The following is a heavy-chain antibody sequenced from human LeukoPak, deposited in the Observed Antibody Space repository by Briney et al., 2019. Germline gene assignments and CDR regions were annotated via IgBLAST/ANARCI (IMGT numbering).Heavy chain of an antibody. V-gene: IGHV3-23*01. J-gene: IGHJ4*02. CDR3: AKDINGDYPRGYFDY. D-gene: IGHD4-17*01. CDR2: LSGSAGST. CDR1: GFTFSSYA. Sequence: GGSLRLSCAASGFTFSSYAMSCVRQAPGKGLEWVSALSGSAGSTYYADSVKGRFTISRDNSKNTLYLQMNSLRAEDTAVYYCAKDINGDYPRGYFDYWGQGTLVTVSS.